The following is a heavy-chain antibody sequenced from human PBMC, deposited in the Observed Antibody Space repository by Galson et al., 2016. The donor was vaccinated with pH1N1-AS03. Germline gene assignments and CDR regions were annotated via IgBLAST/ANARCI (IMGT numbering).Heavy chain of an antibody. CDR2: INPSDGNT. CDR1: GYTFTSYY. V-gene: IGHV1-46*01. CDR3: ARVSAGLTGYYYAMGV. Sequence: SVNVSCKASGYTFTSYYIHRVRRAPGQGREWMGIINPSDGNTNYAQRFQGRVTMTRDTSTSTVYMELSSLRSDDTAVYYCARVSAGLTGYYYAMGVWGQGTTVTVSS. D-gene: IGHD4/OR15-4a*01. J-gene: IGHJ6*02.